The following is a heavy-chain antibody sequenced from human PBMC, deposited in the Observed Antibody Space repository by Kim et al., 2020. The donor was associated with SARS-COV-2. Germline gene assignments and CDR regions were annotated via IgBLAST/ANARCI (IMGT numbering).Heavy chain of an antibody. CDR3: AHTGLGGWSMAVAATA. CDR1: GFTFSTHW. Sequence: GGSLRLSCAASGFTFSTHWMSWVRQAPGKGLEWVANIKQDGSEKYYVDSVRGRFTISRDNAKNSLSLQMNSLRAEDTAMYYCAHTGLGGWSMAVAATAWGQGTLVTVSS. J-gene: IGHJ5*02. CDR2: IKQDGSEK. D-gene: IGHD6-19*01. V-gene: IGHV3-7*03.